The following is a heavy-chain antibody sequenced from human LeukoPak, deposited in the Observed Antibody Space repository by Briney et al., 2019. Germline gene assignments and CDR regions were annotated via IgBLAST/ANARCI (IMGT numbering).Heavy chain of an antibody. CDR1: GFTFSSYA. D-gene: IGHD3-22*01. J-gene: IGHJ4*02. V-gene: IGHV3-23*01. CDR3: AKDRGNYYDSSGYSF. CDR2: ISGSGGST. Sequence: GGSLRLSCAASGFTFSSYAMSWVRQAPGKGLEWVSAISGSGGSTYYADSVKGRFTISRDNSKNTLYLQMNSPRAEDTAVYYCAKDRGNYYDSSGYSFWGQGTLVTVSS.